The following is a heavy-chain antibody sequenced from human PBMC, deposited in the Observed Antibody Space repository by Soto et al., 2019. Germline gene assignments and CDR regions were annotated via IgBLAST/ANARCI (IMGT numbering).Heavy chain of an antibody. D-gene: IGHD6-19*01. J-gene: IGHJ4*02. V-gene: IGHV3-23*01. CDR2: ISGSGGST. CDR1: GFTFSNYA. Sequence: EVQLLESGGDLVQPGGSLRLSCAAPGFTFSNYAMNWVRQAPGKGLEWVSVISGSGGSTYYADSVKGRFTISRDNSKNTLYLQMNSRRGEDTAVYYCARRSSGWYFDYWGQVPLVTVSS. CDR3: ARRSSGWYFDY.